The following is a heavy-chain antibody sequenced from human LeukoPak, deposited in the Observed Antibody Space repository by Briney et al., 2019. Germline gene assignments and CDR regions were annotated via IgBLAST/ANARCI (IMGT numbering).Heavy chain of an antibody. CDR2: IYSGGST. V-gene: IGHV3-53*01. J-gene: IGHJ6*02. D-gene: IGHD3-22*01. Sequence: PGGSLRLSCAASGFTVSSNYMSWVRQAPGKGLEWVSVIYSGGSTYYADSVKGRFTISRDNSKNTLYLQMNSLRAGDTAVYYCARGSGYSHYYYGMDVWGQGTTVTVSS. CDR3: ARGSGYSHYYYGMDV. CDR1: GFTVSSNY.